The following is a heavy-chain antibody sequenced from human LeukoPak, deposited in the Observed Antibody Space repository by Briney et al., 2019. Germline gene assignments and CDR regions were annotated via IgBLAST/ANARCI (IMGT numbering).Heavy chain of an antibody. D-gene: IGHD3-3*01. CDR1: GFTFSSYA. CDR2: IPYDGSNK. V-gene: IGHV3-30-3*01. J-gene: IGHJ4*02. CDR3: ARGGAYYDFWSAYYNPDY. Sequence: GGSLRLSCAASGFTFSSYAMHWVRQAPCKGLECVAVIPYDGSNKYYADSVKGRFTISRDNSKNTLYLQMNSLRAEDTAVYCCARGGAYYDFWSAYYNPDYSGQGTLVTASS.